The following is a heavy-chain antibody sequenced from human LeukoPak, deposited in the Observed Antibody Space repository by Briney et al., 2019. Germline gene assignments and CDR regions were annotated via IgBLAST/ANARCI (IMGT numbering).Heavy chain of an antibody. CDR3: ARGSKRWLPNPDAFDI. J-gene: IGHJ3*02. V-gene: IGHV3-21*01. D-gene: IGHD5-12*01. CDR1: GFTFSSYS. CDR2: ISSSSSYI. Sequence: GGSLRLSCAASGFTFSSYSMNWVRQAPGKGLEWVSSISSSSSYIYYADSVKGRFTISRDNAKNSLYLQMNSLRAEDTAVYYCARGSKRWLPNPDAFDIWGQGTMVTVSS.